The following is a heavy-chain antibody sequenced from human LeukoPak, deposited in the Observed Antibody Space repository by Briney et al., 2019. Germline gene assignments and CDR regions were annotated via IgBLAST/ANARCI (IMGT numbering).Heavy chain of an antibody. V-gene: IGHV3-23*01. D-gene: IGHD3-16*01. CDR3: AKDRLGGPYFFHY. CDR2: ISGGGGST. Sequence: GGSLRLSCAASGFSFSSYGMSWVRQAPGKGLEWVSAISGGGGSTYYADSVKGRFTISRDNSKNTLYLQINSLRAEDTAVYFCAKDRLGGPYFFHYWGQGTLVTVSS. J-gene: IGHJ4*02. CDR1: GFSFSSYG.